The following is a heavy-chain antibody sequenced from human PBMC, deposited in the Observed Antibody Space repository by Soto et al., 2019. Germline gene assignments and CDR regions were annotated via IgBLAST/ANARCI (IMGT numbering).Heavy chain of an antibody. CDR2: ISFDGSYE. CDR1: GFTFSNYA. V-gene: IGHV3-30*18. D-gene: IGHD3-16*01. CDR3: AKAGGDFPSFGEALFDY. J-gene: IGHJ4*02. Sequence: PGGFLRLSCVASGFTFSNYAMHWVRQAPGKGLEWVAVISFDGSYESYADSVKGRFTMSRDNSKNTLFLQMNSLRAEDTAVYYCAKAGGDFPSFGEALFDYLGQGTLVTVSS.